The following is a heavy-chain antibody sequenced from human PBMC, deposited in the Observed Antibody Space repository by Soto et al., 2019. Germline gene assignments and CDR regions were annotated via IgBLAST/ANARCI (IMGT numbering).Heavy chain of an antibody. V-gene: IGHV1-2*04. J-gene: IGHJ6*04. D-gene: IGHD6-13*01. CDR2: INPNSGGT. Sequence: GASVKVSCKASGYTFTGYYMHWVRQAPGQGLEWMGWINPNSGGTNYAQKFQGWVTMTRDTSISTAYMELSRLRSDDTAVYYCAILGEQLAPRGDLDVWGKGTTVTVSS. CDR1: GYTFTGYY. CDR3: AILGEQLAPRGDLDV.